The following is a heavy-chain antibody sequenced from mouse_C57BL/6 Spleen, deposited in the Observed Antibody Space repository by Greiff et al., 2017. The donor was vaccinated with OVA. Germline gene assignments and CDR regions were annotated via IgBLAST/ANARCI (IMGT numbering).Heavy chain of an antibody. CDR3: ARGDGNYAWFAY. Sequence: VQLQQPGAELVMPGASVKLSCKASGYTFTSYWMHWVKQRPGQGLEWIGEIDPSDSYTNYNQKFKGKSTFTVDKSSSTAYMQLSSLTSEDSAVYYCARGDGNYAWFAYWGQGTLVTVSA. V-gene: IGHV1-69*01. D-gene: IGHD2-1*01. CDR1: GYTFTSYW. J-gene: IGHJ3*01. CDR2: IDPSDSYT.